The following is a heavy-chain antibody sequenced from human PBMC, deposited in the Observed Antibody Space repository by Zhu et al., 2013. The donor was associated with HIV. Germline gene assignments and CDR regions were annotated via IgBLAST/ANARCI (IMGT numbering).Heavy chain of an antibody. D-gene: IGHD3-10*01. V-gene: IGHV1-69*01. Sequence: QVQLVQSGAEVKKPGSSVKVSCKASGGTFSSYAMSWVRQAPGQGLEWMGGIIPVIGTANYAQKFQGRVTISADESTSTAYMELSSLRSEDTAVYYCARAFLYASGSYIHPYYYYMDVWGKGTTVTVSS. CDR2: IIPVIGTA. CDR3: ARAFLYASGSYIHPYYYYMDV. J-gene: IGHJ6*03. CDR1: GGTFSSYA.